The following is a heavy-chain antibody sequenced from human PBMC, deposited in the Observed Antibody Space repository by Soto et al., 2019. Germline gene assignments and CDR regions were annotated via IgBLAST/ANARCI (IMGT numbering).Heavy chain of an antibody. Sequence: QVQLVQSRAEVKNPGASVKVSCKASGYSFTRYGIAWARQAPGQGLELMGWLNTYNGNTNYAKNLQGRVTLTTDTSTSTAYMELTSLRSNDTAIYYCAMVDVYVTPSPQDVWGQGTTVIVSS. CDR1: GYSFTRYG. CDR3: AMVDVYVTPSPQDV. D-gene: IGHD3-16*01. V-gene: IGHV1-18*01. J-gene: IGHJ6*02. CDR2: LNTYNGNT.